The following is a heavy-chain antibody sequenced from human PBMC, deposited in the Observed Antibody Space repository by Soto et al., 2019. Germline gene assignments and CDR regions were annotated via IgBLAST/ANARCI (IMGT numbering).Heavy chain of an antibody. Sequence: QLHLVQSGAVVKKPGASVTVSCSASGYPVTAYYMHWVRQAPGRGLEWMGGINPATGAAKYTQTFQGRGTMTRDTATSTVFMELGGLTSGDPAVFYWAGGGGVGVAGSAAFDMWGQGTLVTVSS. V-gene: IGHV1-2*02. CDR2: INPATGAA. CDR3: AGGGGVGVAGSAAFDM. D-gene: IGHD3-3*01. J-gene: IGHJ3*02. CDR1: GYPVTAYY.